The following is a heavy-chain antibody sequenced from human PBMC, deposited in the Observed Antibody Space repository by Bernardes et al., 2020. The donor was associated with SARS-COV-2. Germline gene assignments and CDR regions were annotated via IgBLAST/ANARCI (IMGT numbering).Heavy chain of an antibody. J-gene: IGHJ3*02. Sequence: TLVKPTQTLTLTCTFSGFSLSTSGVGVGWIRQPPGKALEWLALIYWSDDKRYSPSLKSRLTIAKDTSKSQVVLTLANMDPVDTATYYCVHRPNTYDAFDIWGQGTMVTVSS. CDR2: IYWSDDK. CDR1: GFSLSTSGVG. CDR3: VHRPNTYDAFDI. V-gene: IGHV2-5*01.